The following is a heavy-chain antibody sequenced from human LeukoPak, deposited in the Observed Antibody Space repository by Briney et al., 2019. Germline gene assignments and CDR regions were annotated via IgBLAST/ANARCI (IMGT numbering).Heavy chain of an antibody. J-gene: IGHJ4*02. V-gene: IGHV1-69*04. Sequence: ASVKVSCKASGGTFSSYAISWVRQAPGQGLEWMGRIIPILGIANYAQKFQGRVTITADKSTSTAYMELSSLRSEDTAAYYCAKEGNSNPTDYWGQGTLVTVSS. CDR1: GGTFSSYA. CDR2: IIPILGIA. D-gene: IGHD4-11*01. CDR3: AKEGNSNPTDY.